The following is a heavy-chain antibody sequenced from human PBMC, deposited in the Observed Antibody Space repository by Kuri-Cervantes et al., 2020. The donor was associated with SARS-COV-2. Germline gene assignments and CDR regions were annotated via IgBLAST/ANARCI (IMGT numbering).Heavy chain of an antibody. J-gene: IGHJ3*02. CDR1: GYTFTGYY. CDR3: ARDGGKHIVVDAFDI. CDR2: INPNSGGT. Sequence: ASVKVSCKASGYTFTGYYMHWVRQAPGQGLEWMGWINPNSGGTNYAQKFQGRVTMTRDTSISTAYMELSRLRSGDTAVYYCARDGGKHIVVDAFDIWGQGTMVTDSS. V-gene: IGHV1-2*02. D-gene: IGHD3-16*01.